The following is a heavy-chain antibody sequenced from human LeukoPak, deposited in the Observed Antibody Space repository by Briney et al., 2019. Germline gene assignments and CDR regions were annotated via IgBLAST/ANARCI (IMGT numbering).Heavy chain of an antibody. Sequence: SGTLSLTCTVSGGSISSYYWSWIRQPAGKGLEWIGRIYTSGSTNYNPSLKSRVTMSVDTSKNQFSLKLSSVTAADTAVYCCARSRKTVEMATQSSKGYYFDYWGQGTLVTVSS. D-gene: IGHD5-24*01. CDR2: IYTSGST. V-gene: IGHV4-4*07. J-gene: IGHJ4*02. CDR3: ARSRKTVEMATQSSKGYYFDY. CDR1: GGSISSYY.